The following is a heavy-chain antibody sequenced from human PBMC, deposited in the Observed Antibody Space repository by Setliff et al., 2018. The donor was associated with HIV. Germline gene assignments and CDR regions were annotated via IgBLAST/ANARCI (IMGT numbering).Heavy chain of an antibody. CDR1: GFTFSDHY. J-gene: IGHJ6*03. CDR2: INNNGDTT. D-gene: IGHD1-1*01. CDR3: ARDSPQGWNRPRDMDV. Sequence: AGSLRLSCVASGFTFSDHYMNWIRQAPGKGREWVSYINNNGDTTYYADSVKGRFTISRDNAKNSLYLQMSNLRVEDTAVYYCARDSPQGWNRPRDMDVWGKGTTVTVSS. V-gene: IGHV3-11*04.